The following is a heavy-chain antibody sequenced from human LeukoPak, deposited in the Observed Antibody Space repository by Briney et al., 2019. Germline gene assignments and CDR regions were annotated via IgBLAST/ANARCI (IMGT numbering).Heavy chain of an antibody. CDR2: IIPIFGTA. CDR1: GGTFSSYA. D-gene: IGHD3-22*01. J-gene: IGHJ6*02. Sequence: SVKVSCKASGGTFSSYAISWVRQAPGQGLEWMGGIIPIFGTANYAQKFQGRVTFTADESTSTAYMELSSLRSEDTAVYYCARPHLYYDSRYGMDVWGQGTTVTVSS. V-gene: IGHV1-69*13. CDR3: ARPHLYYDSRYGMDV.